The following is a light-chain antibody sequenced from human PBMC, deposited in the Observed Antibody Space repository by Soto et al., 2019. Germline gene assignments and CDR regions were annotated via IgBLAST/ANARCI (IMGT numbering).Light chain of an antibody. V-gene: IGKV3-15*01. J-gene: IGKJ4*01. CDR2: GAS. CDR3: QQYNNWPLT. Sequence: EIVMTQSPSTLSVSPGERATLSCRASQSVSSDLAWYHQTPGQAPRILIYGASTRATGMPARFSGSGSGTEFTLPISRLQSEDFAVYYCQQYNNWPLTFGGGTKVDIK. CDR1: QSVSSD.